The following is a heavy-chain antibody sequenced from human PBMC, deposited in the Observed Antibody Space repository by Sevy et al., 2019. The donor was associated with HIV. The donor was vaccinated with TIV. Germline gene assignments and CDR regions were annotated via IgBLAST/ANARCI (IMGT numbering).Heavy chain of an antibody. CDR3: TVVVATITAYYYGMDV. CDR2: IRSKANSYAT. D-gene: IGHD5-12*01. V-gene: IGHV3-73*01. J-gene: IGHJ6*02. Sequence: GGSLRLSCAASGFTFSGSAMHWVRQASGKGLEWVGRIRSKANSYATAYAASVKGRFTISRDDSKNTAYLQMNGLKTEDTAVYYCTVVVATITAYYYGMDVWGQGTTVTVSS. CDR1: GFTFSGSA.